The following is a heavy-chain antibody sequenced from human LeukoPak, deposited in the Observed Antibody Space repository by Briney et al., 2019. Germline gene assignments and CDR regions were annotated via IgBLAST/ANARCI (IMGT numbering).Heavy chain of an antibody. V-gene: IGHV4-31*03. CDR2: MYYSGSS. Sequence: PSQTLSLTCTVSGDSINSGAYYWSWIRQHPGKGLEWIGYMYYSGSSYYNPSLQSRVSISVDTSKKQVSLQLSSVTVADTAVYYCARMRQQLVSDYWGQGTLVTVSS. J-gene: IGHJ4*02. CDR1: GDSINSGAYY. CDR3: ARMRQQLVSDY. D-gene: IGHD6-13*01.